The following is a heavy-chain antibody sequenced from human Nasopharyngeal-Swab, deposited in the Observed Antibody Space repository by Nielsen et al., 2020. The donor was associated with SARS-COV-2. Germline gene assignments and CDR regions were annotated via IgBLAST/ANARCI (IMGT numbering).Heavy chain of an antibody. CDR2: VNHSGST. CDR3: ARAGDLTAYYSYYMDV. CDR1: GGSFSGYY. Sequence: SETLSLTCAVYGGSFSGYYWSWIRQPPGKGLEWIGEVNHSGSTHYNPSLKSRVTISVDTSNNQFSLKLSSVTAADTALYYYARAGDLTAYYSYYMDVWGNGTTVTVSS. V-gene: IGHV4-34*01. D-gene: IGHD2-21*02. J-gene: IGHJ6*03.